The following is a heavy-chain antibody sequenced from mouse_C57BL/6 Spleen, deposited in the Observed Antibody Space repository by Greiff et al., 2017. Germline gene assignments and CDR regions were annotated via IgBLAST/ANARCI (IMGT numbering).Heavy chain of an antibody. CDR2: IYPGDGDT. J-gene: IGHJ4*01. CDR3: ARGQLRGAMDC. V-gene: IGHV1-82*01. D-gene: IGHD3-2*02. CDR1: GYAFSSSW. Sequence: QVQLQQSGPELVKPGASVKISCKASGYAFSSSWMNWVKQRPGKGLEWIGRIYPGDGDTNYNGKFKGKATLTADKSSSTAYMQLSSLTSEDSAVYFCARGQLRGAMDCWGQGTSVTVS.